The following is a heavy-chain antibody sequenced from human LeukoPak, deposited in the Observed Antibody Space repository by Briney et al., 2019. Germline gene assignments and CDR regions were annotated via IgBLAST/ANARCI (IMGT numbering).Heavy chain of an antibody. Sequence: SETLSLTCTVSGGSISSYYWSWIRQPPGKGLEWIGYIYYSGSTNYNPSLKSRVTISVDTSKNQFSLKLSSVTAADTAVYYCARARGKVVAGDYYYGMDVWGQGTTVTVSS. CDR2: IYYSGST. J-gene: IGHJ6*02. CDR1: GGSISSYY. D-gene: IGHD2-15*01. V-gene: IGHV4-59*01. CDR3: ARARGKVVAGDYYYGMDV.